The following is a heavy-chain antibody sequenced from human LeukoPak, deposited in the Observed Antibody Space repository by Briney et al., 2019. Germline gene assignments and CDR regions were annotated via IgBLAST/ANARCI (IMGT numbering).Heavy chain of an antibody. D-gene: IGHD2-15*01. CDR3: ARRRMVVAATGGPWFDP. J-gene: IGHJ5*02. CDR1: GGSISSYY. Sequence: SETLSLTCTVSGGSISSYYWSWIRQPPGKGLEWIGYIYYSGSTNYNPSLKSRVTISVDTSKNQFSLNLSSVTAADTAVYYCARRRMVVAATGGPWFDPWGQGTLVTVSS. CDR2: IYYSGST. V-gene: IGHV4-59*12.